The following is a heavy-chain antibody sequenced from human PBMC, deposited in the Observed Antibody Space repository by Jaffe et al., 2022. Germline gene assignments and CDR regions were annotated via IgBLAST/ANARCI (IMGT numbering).Heavy chain of an antibody. D-gene: IGHD2-2*01. Sequence: EVQLLESGGGLVQPGGSLRLSCAASGFTFSSYGMNWVRQAPGTGLEWVSGINYNGGSTSYADSVKGRFTISRDNSKNTVYLQMNSLRAEDTAVYHCAKRAFCSSNSCCFDHWGLGALVTVSS. CDR3: AKRAFCSSNSCCFDH. CDR1: GFTFSSYG. J-gene: IGHJ4*02. CDR2: INYNGGST. V-gene: IGHV3-23*01.